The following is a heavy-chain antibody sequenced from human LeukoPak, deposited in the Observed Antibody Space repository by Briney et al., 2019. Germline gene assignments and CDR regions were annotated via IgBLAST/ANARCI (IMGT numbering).Heavy chain of an antibody. CDR3: SRGYGDYEDYAFDI. D-gene: IGHD4-17*01. Sequence: SETLSLTCAVSGGSTSSGGYSWSWIRQPPGMGLEWIAYFDHSGSTYYNPSLKSRVTISVDTSKNQFSLKLSSMTDAKTIVYYCSRGYGDYEDYAFDIWGQGTMVTVSS. CDR2: FDHSGST. CDR1: GGSTSSGGYS. J-gene: IGHJ3*02. V-gene: IGHV4-30-2*01.